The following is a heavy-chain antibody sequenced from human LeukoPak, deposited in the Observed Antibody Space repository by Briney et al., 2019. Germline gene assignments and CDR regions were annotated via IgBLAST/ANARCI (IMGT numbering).Heavy chain of an antibody. CDR2: INHSGST. CDR1: GGSFSGYY. Sequence: SETLSLTCAVYGGSFSGYYWSWIRQPPGKGLDWIGEINHSGSTNYDPSLKSRVTISVDTSKSQFSLKLSSVTAADTAVYYCATRTAAGLYYFDYWGQGTLVTVSS. D-gene: IGHD6-13*01. J-gene: IGHJ4*02. CDR3: ATRTAAGLYYFDY. V-gene: IGHV4-34*01.